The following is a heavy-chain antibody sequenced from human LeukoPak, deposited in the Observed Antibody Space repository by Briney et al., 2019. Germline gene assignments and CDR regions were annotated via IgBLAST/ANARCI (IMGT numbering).Heavy chain of an antibody. CDR1: GYTFTSYG. V-gene: IGHV1-69*05. Sequence: GASVKVSCKASGYTFTSYGISWVRQAPGQGLEWMGGIIPIFGAANYAQKFQGRVTITTDESTSTAYMELSSLRSEDTAVYYCALAAIGYYYYMDVWGKGTTVTVSS. D-gene: IGHD2-2*02. J-gene: IGHJ6*03. CDR2: IIPIFGAA. CDR3: ALAAIGYYYYMDV.